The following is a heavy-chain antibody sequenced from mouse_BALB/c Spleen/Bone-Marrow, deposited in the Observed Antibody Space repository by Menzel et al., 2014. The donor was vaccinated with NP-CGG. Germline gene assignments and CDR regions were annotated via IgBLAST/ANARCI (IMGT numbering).Heavy chain of an antibody. CDR2: IRLKSNNYAT. CDR3: AWFAY. CDR1: GFTFSNYW. Sequence: LQQSGGGLVQPGASMKLSCVASGFTFSNYWMNWVRQTPEKGLEWVAEIRLKSNNYATHYAESVKGRFTISRDDSKSSVFLQMNNLRAEDTGIYYCAWFAYWGQGTLVTVSA. J-gene: IGHJ3*01. V-gene: IGHV6-6*02.